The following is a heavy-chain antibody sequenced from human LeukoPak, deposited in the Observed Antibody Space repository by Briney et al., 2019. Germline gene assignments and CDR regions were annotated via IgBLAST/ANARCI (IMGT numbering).Heavy chain of an antibody. CDR1: GFTSGSYA. J-gene: IGHJ4*02. V-gene: IGHV3-23*01. D-gene: IGHD1-14*01. CDR2: ISGSGGST. Sequence: GGSLRLSCAASGFTSGSYAMSWVRQAPGKGLEWVSAISGSGGSTYYADSVKGRFTISRDISKNTLYLQMNSLRAEDTAVYYCATPLTGLNYWGQGTLVTVSS. CDR3: ATPLTGLNY.